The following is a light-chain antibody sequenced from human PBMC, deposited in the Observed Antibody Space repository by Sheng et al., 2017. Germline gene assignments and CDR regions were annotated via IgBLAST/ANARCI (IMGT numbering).Light chain of an antibody. CDR1: SSNIGAGYD. CDR3: QSYDSSLSGVI. V-gene: IGLV1-40*01. J-gene: IGLJ2*01. CDR2: GNN. Sequence: QSVLTQPPSVSGAPGQRVTFSCTGSSSNIGAGYDVHWYQHLPGTAPQLLIYGNNNRPSGVPDRFSGSKSGTSASLAITGLQPEDEADYYCQSYDSSLSGVIFGGGTKLTVL.